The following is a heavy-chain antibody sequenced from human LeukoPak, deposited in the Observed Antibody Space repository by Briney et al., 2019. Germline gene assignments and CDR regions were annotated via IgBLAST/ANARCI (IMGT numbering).Heavy chain of an antibody. CDR2: IRGSGGNT. D-gene: IGHD2-2*01. V-gene: IGHV3-23*01. J-gene: IGHJ4*02. Sequence: GGSLRLSCAASGFTLSNYAMSWVRQAPGKGLEWVSTIRGSGGNTYYADSVKGRFTISRDTSRNTLDLQMNSLRAEDAALYYCARYCSGTCYSGFEYWGQGTLVTVSS. CDR3: ARYCSGTCYSGFEY. CDR1: GFTLSNYA.